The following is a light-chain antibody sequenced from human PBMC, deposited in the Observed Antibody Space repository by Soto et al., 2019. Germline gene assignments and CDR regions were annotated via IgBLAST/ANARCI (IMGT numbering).Light chain of an antibody. CDR3: QQYNNWPRT. CDR1: QSVSNN. V-gene: IGKV3-15*01. CDR2: RAS. Sequence: EIVMTQSPATLSVSPGERATLSCRASQSVSNNLAWYQQKPGQAPRLLIYRASARATAIPARFSGSGSGTEFTLTISSLQSEDFAVYYCQQYNNWPRTFGQGTKVKIK. J-gene: IGKJ1*01.